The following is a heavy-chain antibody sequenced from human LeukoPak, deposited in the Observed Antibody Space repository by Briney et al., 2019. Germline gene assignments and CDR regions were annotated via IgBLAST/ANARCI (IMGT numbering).Heavy chain of an antibody. Sequence: GGSLRLSCAASGFTFSSYDMHWVRQTPGKGLEWVAVISYDGSNKYYADSVKGRFTISRDNSKNTLYLQMNSLRAEDTAVYYCAREFGGTMVRGYYFDYWGQGTLVTVSS. D-gene: IGHD3-10*01. CDR1: GFTFSSYD. J-gene: IGHJ4*02. V-gene: IGHV3-30*04. CDR3: AREFGGTMVRGYYFDY. CDR2: ISYDGSNK.